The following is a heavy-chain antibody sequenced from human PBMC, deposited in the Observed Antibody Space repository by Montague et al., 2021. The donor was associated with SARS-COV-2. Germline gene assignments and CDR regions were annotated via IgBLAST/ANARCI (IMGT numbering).Heavy chain of an antibody. CDR2: LYYSGSA. CDR1: GGSISGSY. D-gene: IGHD2-2*01. V-gene: IGHV4-59*01. Sequence: SETLSLTCTISGGSISGSYWSWIRQPPGKGLEWIGCLYYSGSANYNPSLRSRVTISADTSKNQSSLKLNSVTAADTAVYYCARESIVVVPAEIYYYGMDVWGQGTTVTVSS. CDR3: ARESIVVVPAEIYYYGMDV. J-gene: IGHJ6*02.